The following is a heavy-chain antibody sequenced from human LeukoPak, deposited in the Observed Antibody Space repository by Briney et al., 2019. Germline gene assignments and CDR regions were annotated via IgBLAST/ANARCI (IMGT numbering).Heavy chain of an antibody. CDR1: GYTFTSYY. CDR3: ASWPDVDFWSGPLDY. V-gene: IGHV1-46*01. CDR2: INPSGGST. Sequence: GASVKVSCRASGYTFTSYYMHRVRQAPGQGLEWMGIINPSGGSTSYAQKFQGRVTMTRDTSTSTVYMELSSLRSEDTAVYYCASWPDVDFWSGPLDYWGQGTLVTVSS. J-gene: IGHJ4*02. D-gene: IGHD3-3*01.